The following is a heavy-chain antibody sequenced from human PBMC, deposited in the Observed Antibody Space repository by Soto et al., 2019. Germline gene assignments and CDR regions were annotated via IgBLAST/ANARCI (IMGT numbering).Heavy chain of an antibody. D-gene: IGHD2-15*01. CDR2: IIPIFGTA. CDR3: ARDRRVCSGGSCYSVRDY. Sequence: SVKVSCKASGGTFSSYAISWVRQAPGQGLEWMGGIIPIFGTANYAQKFQGRVTITADESTSTAYMELSSLRSEDTAVYYCARDRRVCSGGSCYSVRDYWGQGTLVTVSS. J-gene: IGHJ4*02. CDR1: GGTFSSYA. V-gene: IGHV1-69*13.